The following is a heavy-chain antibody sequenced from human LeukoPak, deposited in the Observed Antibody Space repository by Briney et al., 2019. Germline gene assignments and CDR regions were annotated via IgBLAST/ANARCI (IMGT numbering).Heavy chain of an antibody. V-gene: IGHV1-24*01. D-gene: IGHD2-2*01. J-gene: IGHJ4*02. CDR2: FHPEDGET. CDR3: ATGKIYCSTTSCSDDS. Sequence: ASVKVSCKVSGYTLTELSMHWVRQAPGKGLEWMGGFHPEDGETVYAQKFQGRVTMTEDTSTDTAYMELSSLRSEDTAVYYCATGKIYCSTTSCSDDSWGQGTLVTVSS. CDR1: GYTLTELS.